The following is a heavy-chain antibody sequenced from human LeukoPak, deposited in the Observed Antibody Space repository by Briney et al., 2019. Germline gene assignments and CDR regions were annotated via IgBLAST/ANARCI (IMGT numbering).Heavy chain of an antibody. Sequence: NPSETLSLTCAVYGGSFSGYYWSWIRQPPGKGLEWIGEINHSGSTNYNPSLKSRVTISVDTSENQFSLKLSSVTAADTAVYYCARSQGYFQHWGQGTLVIVSS. J-gene: IGHJ1*01. CDR1: GGSFSGYY. CDR3: ARSQGYFQH. V-gene: IGHV4-34*01. CDR2: INHSGST.